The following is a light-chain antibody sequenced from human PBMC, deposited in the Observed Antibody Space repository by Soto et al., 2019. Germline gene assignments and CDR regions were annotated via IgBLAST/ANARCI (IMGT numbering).Light chain of an antibody. V-gene: IGKV3D-15*01. CDR3: QQYNNWPPT. J-gene: IGKJ1*01. Sequence: EIVMTQSQATMSVSPGERATLSCRASQSVSGNLAWYQQKPGQAPRLLIYGASTRATGIPARFSGSGSGTDFTLTISSLQSEDFAVYYCQQYNNWPPTFGQGTKVEIK. CDR2: GAS. CDR1: QSVSGN.